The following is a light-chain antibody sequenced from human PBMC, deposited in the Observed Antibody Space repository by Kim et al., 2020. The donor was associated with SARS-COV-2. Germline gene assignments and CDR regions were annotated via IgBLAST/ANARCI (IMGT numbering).Light chain of an antibody. CDR2: DAS. V-gene: IGKV3-11*01. CDR3: QQRFNWPIT. Sequence: FAPGERATLSCRASQSVSSYLAWYQQKPGQAPRLLMYDASNRATGIPARFSGSGSGTDFTLTSSSLEPEDFAVYYCQQRFNWPITFGQGTRLEIK. CDR1: QSVSSY. J-gene: IGKJ5*01.